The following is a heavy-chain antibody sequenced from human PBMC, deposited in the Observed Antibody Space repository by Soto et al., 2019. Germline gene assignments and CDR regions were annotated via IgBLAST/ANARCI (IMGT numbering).Heavy chain of an antibody. V-gene: IGHV4-31*03. CDR1: GGSITSSGYY. D-gene: IGHD2-2*01. Sequence: QVQLQESGPGLVKPSQTLSLTCTVSGGSITSSGYYWSWIRQHPGEGLAWIGFTSNSGSTSYNPSRKSRLTISVDPSSNQFSLILKSVTAADTAVYYCARGGGSTKVDYWGQGTLVTVSP. CDR3: ARGGGSTKVDY. J-gene: IGHJ4*02. CDR2: TSNSGST.